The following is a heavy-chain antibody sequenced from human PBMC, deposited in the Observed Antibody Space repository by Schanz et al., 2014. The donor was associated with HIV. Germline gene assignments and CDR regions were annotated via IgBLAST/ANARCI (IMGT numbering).Heavy chain of an antibody. CDR2: ISYDGSNK. J-gene: IGHJ6*02. V-gene: IGHV3-30*18. CDR3: AKDRITGTTGVPYYYYGMDV. CDR1: RFIFSNYG. D-gene: IGHD1-7*01. Sequence: QVQLVESGGGVVQPGRSLRLSCAASRFIFSNYGMHWVRQAPGKGLEWVAVISYDGSNKYYADSVKGRFTISRDNSKNTLYLQMNSLRAEDTAVYYCAKDRITGTTGVPYYYYGMDVWGQGTTVTVSS.